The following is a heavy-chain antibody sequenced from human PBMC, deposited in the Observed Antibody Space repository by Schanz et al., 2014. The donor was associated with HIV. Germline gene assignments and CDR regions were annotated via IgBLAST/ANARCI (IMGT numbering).Heavy chain of an antibody. Sequence: VQLLDSGGGLVQPGGSLRLSCVASGFTFDNYGMHWVRQAPGKGLEWVAVMSYDGTKKHYADSVKGRFTISRDNSKNSLSLLIKSLRADDAAVYYCAKDRNYYDSRYRGKGNYYYYYGMDVWGQGTTVTVSS. CDR2: MSYDGTKK. CDR1: GFTFDNYG. CDR3: AKDRNYYDSRYRGKGNYYYYYGMDV. D-gene: IGHD3-22*01. V-gene: IGHV3-30*18. J-gene: IGHJ6*02.